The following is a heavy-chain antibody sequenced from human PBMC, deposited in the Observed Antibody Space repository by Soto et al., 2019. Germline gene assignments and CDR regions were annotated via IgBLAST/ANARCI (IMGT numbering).Heavy chain of an antibody. CDR1: GFTFSSYS. Sequence: EVQLVESGGGLVQPGGSLRLSCAASGFTFSSYSMNWVRQAPGKGLEWVSSISSSSSNKYNADSVKGRFIISRDNAKSSLYLQMNSLRSEDTAVYYCARDFGAPTVDFDYWGQGTLVTVSS. J-gene: IGHJ4*02. CDR2: ISSSSSNK. V-gene: IGHV3-21*01. CDR3: ARDFGAPTVDFDY. D-gene: IGHD3-16*01.